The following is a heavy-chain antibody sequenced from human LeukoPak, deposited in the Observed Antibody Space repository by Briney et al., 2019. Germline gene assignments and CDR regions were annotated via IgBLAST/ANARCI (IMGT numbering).Heavy chain of an antibody. CDR2: ITWDSGTI. V-gene: IGHV3-9*03. CDR3: AKANYDSSGSLPYFDH. CDR1: GFSFDDYA. Sequence: GGSLRLSCAASGFSFDDYAMHWVRQAPGKGLEWVSGITWDSGTIAYADSVKGRFTISRDNAKNSLYLQMNSLRAEDMALYYFAKANYDSSGSLPYFDHWGQGTLVTVSS. D-gene: IGHD3-22*01. J-gene: IGHJ4*02.